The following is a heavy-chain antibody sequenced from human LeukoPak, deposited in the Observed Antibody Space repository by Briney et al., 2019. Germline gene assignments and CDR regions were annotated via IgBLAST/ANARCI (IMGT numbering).Heavy chain of an antibody. J-gene: IGHJ4*02. CDR2: ISGSGGST. CDR3: ANGVVTGESEDY. D-gene: IGHD2-21*02. Sequence: GGSLRLSCAASGFIFNSYGMSWVRQAPGEGLEWVSAISGSGGSTYYADSVKGRFTISRDNSKNTLYLQMNSLRAEDTAVYYCANGVVTGESEDYWGQGTLVTVSS. V-gene: IGHV3-23*01. CDR1: GFIFNSYG.